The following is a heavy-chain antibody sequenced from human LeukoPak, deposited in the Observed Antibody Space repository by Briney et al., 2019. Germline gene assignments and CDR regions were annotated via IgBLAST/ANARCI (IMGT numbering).Heavy chain of an antibody. J-gene: IGHJ4*02. D-gene: IGHD4-17*01. CDR3: ARGGYGDRIDY. CDR1: GYTFIRYY. V-gene: IGHV1-46*01. Sequence: AAVKVSCKASGYTFIRYYMHWVRQAPGQGLEWMGIINHRGASTSYAQKFQGRVTMTRDTSTSTVYMELSRLRSEDTAVYYCARGGYGDRIDYWGQGTLVSVST. CDR2: INHRGAST.